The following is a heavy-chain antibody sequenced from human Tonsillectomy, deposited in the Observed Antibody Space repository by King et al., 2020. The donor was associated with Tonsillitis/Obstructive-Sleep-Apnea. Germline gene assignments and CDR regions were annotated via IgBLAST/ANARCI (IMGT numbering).Heavy chain of an antibody. Sequence: VQLQQWGAGLLKPSETLSLTCAVYGGSFSGYYWSWIRQPPGKGLEWIGEINHSGSTNYNPSLKSRVTISVDTSENQFSLKPSSVPAAATSVYYCARGPLPSEVVTIVGVVISYYFDYWGQGTLVTVSS. V-gene: IGHV4-34*01. CDR3: ARGPLPSEVVTIVGVVISYYFDY. J-gene: IGHJ4*02. D-gene: IGHD3-3*01. CDR2: INHSGST. CDR1: GGSFSGYY.